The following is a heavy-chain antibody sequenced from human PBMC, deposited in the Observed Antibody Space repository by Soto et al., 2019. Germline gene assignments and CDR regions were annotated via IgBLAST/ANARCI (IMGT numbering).Heavy chain of an antibody. Sequence: GGSLRLSCAASGFTFSSYWMSWVRQAPGKGLEWVANIKQDGSEKYYVDSVKGRFTISRDNAKNSLYLQMNSLRAEDTAVYYCARVRSLVGVVIGQPYPLDYWGQGTLVTVSS. CDR2: IKQDGSEK. J-gene: IGHJ4*02. D-gene: IGHD3-3*01. V-gene: IGHV3-7*01. CDR1: GFTFSSYW. CDR3: ARVRSLVGVVIGQPYPLDY.